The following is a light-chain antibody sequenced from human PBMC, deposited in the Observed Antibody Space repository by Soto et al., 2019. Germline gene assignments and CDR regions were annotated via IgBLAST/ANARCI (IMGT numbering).Light chain of an antibody. CDR3: QQYYSPPAM. J-gene: IGKJ1*01. CDR2: WAS. CDR1: QSVLKSSNDKNH. Sequence: DIVMTQSPDSLAVSLGERATINCKSSQSVLKSSNDKNHLAWYQQKPGQPPRLLIFWASTRESGVPDRFSGGGSGTYFSLTISSVQAEDVAVYYCQQYYSPPAMFGQGTKVEI. V-gene: IGKV4-1*01.